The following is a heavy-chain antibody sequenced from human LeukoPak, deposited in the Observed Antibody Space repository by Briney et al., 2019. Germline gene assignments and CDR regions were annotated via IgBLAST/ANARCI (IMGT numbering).Heavy chain of an antibody. CDR2: IYPGDSDP. CDR1: GYTFTTYW. Sequence: GESLKISCKGSGYTFTTYWIGWVRQMPGKDLEWMGIIYPGDSDPRYSPSFQGQVTITADKSISTAYLQWSSLKASDSAMYYCVRHGLGSSWFGFDYWGQGTLVTVSS. CDR3: VRHGLGSSWFGFDY. J-gene: IGHJ4*02. D-gene: IGHD6-13*01. V-gene: IGHV5-51*01.